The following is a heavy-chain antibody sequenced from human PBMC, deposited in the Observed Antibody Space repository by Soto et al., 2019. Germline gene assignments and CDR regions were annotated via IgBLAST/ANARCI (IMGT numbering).Heavy chain of an antibody. CDR3: AREGSGWYKDLGYGMDV. D-gene: IGHD6-19*01. CDR1: GFTFSSYA. Sequence: QVQLVESGGGVVQPGRSLRLSCAASGFTFSSYAMHWVRQAPGKGLEWVAVISYDGSNKYYADSVKGQFTISRDNSKNTLYLQMNSLRAEDTAVYYCAREGSGWYKDLGYGMDVWGQGTTVTVSS. V-gene: IGHV3-30-3*01. CDR2: ISYDGSNK. J-gene: IGHJ6*02.